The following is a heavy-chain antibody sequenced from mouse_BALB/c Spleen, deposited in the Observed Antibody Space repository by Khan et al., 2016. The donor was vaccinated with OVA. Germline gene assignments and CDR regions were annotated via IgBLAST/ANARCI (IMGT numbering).Heavy chain of an antibody. CDR3: TSDKRYNDYLAY. V-gene: IGHV3-6*02. CDR1: GYSITSGYS. CDR2: ISYDGSN. Sequence: EVKLLESGPGLVKPSQSLSLTCSVTGYSITSGYSCNWIRQFPGNKLEWMGYISYDGSNNYNPSLKNRISITRDTSENQFFLTLNSVTTEDTATYYGTSDKRYNDYLAYWGQGTLGTVSA. J-gene: IGHJ3*01. D-gene: IGHD2-13*01.